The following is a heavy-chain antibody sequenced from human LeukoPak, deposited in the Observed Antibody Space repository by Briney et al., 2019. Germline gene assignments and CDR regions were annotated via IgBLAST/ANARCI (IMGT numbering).Heavy chain of an antibody. CDR2: IKSKTDGGTT. Sequence: GGSLRLSRAASGFTFSNAWMSWVRQAPGKGLEWVGRIKSKTDGGTTDYAAPVKGRFTISRDDSKNTLYLQMNSLKTEDTAVYYCTTDHQSWIQLWLRYWGQGTLVTVSS. CDR1: GFTFSNAW. CDR3: TTDHQSWIQLWLRY. D-gene: IGHD5-18*01. V-gene: IGHV3-15*01. J-gene: IGHJ4*02.